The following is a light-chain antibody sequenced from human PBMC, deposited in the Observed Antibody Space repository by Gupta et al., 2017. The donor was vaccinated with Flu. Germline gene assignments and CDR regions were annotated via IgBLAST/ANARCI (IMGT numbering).Light chain of an antibody. CDR1: SGINVGTYS. CDR2: YKSDSDK. CDR3: MIWHSSTYV. V-gene: IGLV5-45*03. Sequence: QAVLTQPSSLSASPGASASLTCTLRSGINVGTYSIYWYQQKPGSPPQYLLRYKSDSDKQQGSGVPSRFSGSKDASANAGILVISGLQSEDEADYFCMIWHSSTYVFGTGTKVTVL. J-gene: IGLJ1*01.